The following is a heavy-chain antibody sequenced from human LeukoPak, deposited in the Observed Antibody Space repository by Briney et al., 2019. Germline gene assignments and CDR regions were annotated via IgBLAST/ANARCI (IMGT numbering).Heavy chain of an antibody. J-gene: IGHJ4*02. Sequence: PSETLSLTCTVSGGSISSYYWSWIRQPAGKGLEWIGRFYTSGSTNYNPSLKSRVTMSVDTSKNQFSLRVSSVTAADTAVYYCARVMSYGYSSSAYYFDYWAQGTLVTVSS. V-gene: IGHV4-4*07. CDR1: GGSISSYY. D-gene: IGHD6-13*01. CDR3: ARVMSYGYSSSAYYFDY. CDR2: FYTSGST.